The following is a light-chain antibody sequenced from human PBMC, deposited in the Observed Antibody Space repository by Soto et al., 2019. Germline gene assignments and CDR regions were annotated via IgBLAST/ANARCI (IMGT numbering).Light chain of an antibody. CDR3: SSYTSTSTLV. CDR1: SSDVGGYNY. V-gene: IGLV2-14*01. Sequence: QSALTQPASVSGSPGQSFTISCTGTSSDVGGYNYVSWYQQHPGKAPKLMLFEVSNRPSGVSHRFSGSKSGNTASLTISGLQAEDEADYYCSSYTSTSTLVFGGGTQLTVL. CDR2: EVS. J-gene: IGLJ2*01.